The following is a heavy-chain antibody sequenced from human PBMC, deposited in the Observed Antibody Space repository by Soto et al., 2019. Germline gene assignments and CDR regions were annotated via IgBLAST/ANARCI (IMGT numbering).Heavy chain of an antibody. V-gene: IGHV5-51*01. J-gene: IGHJ5*02. D-gene: IGHD2-2*01. Sequence: PGESLKISCKGSGYSFNQYWIAWVRQLPGKGLEWMGIIYPGDSDTRYSPPFQGQVTISADKSITTAYLQWSSLKASDTAMYYCARRAYCSSSTCHGGRGANWFAPWGQGTLVTVSS. CDR3: ARRAYCSSSTCHGGRGANWFAP. CDR2: IYPGDSDT. CDR1: GYSFNQYW.